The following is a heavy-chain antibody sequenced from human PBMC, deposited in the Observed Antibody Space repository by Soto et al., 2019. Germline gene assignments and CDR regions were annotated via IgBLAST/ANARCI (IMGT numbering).Heavy chain of an antibody. J-gene: IGHJ6*02. CDR2: ISAYNGNT. CDR1: GYTFTSYG. Sequence: GASGKVSCKASGYTFTSYGISWVRQAPGQGLEWMGWISAYNGNTNYAQKLQGRVTMTTDTSTSTAYMELRSLRSDDTAVYYCARDIRPAGRYYYYGMDVWGQGTTVTVSS. V-gene: IGHV1-18*01. D-gene: IGHD6-13*01. CDR3: ARDIRPAGRYYYYGMDV.